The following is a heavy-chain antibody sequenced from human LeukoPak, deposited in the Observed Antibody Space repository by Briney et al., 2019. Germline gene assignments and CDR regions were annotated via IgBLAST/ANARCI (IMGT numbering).Heavy chain of an antibody. CDR2: IIPIFGTA. Sequence: GASVKVSCMASGGTFSSYAVSWVRQAPGQGLEWMGGIIPIFGTANYAQKFQGRVTIPADESTSTAYMELSSLRSEDTAVYYCARALIDDSSGYYYPSYWGQGTLVTVSS. D-gene: IGHD3-22*01. V-gene: IGHV1-69*13. J-gene: IGHJ4*02. CDR1: GGTFSSYA. CDR3: ARALIDDSSGYYYPSY.